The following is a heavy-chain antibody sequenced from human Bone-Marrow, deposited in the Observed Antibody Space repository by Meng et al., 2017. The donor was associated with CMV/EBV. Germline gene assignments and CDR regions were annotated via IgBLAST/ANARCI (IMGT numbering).Heavy chain of an antibody. J-gene: IGHJ4*02. V-gene: IGHV4-34*01. Sequence: GSLRLSCAASGFTVSSNYMSWVRQAPGKGLEWIGEINHSGSTNYNPSLKSRVTISVDTSKNQFSLKLSSVTAADTAVYYCARGRRYDYVWGSYRYTGGFDYWGQGTLVTVSS. CDR1: GFTVSSNY. D-gene: IGHD3-16*02. CDR2: INHSGST. CDR3: ARGRRYDYVWGSYRYTGGFDY.